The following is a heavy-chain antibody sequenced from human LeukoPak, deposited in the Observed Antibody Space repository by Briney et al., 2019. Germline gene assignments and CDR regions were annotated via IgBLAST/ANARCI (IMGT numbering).Heavy chain of an antibody. CDR3: ARAVGYFDHSLDY. Sequence: PSETLSLTCAVSGGSLSSSNWWSWVRQPPGKGLESIGEIYHSGSTNYIPSLKSRVTISVDKSKNQFSLKLSSVTAADTAVYYCARAVGYFDHSLDYWGQGTLVTVSS. J-gene: IGHJ4*02. CDR2: IYHSGST. D-gene: IGHD3-9*01. CDR1: GGSLSSSNW. V-gene: IGHV4-4*02.